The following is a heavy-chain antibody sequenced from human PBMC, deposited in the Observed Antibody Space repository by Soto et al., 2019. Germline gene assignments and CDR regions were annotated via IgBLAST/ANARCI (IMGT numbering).Heavy chain of an antibody. Sequence: ASVKVFCKASGGTFSSYAISWVRQAPGQGLEWMGGIIPIFGTANYAQKFQGRVTITADESTSTAYMELSSLRSEDTAVYYCARDLRRLTTPGIAAAGTKEVYYYCGMDVWGQGTTVTVSS. V-gene: IGHV1-69*13. CDR3: ARDLRRLTTPGIAAAGTKEVYYYCGMDV. CDR1: GGTFSSYA. J-gene: IGHJ6*02. D-gene: IGHD6-13*01. CDR2: IIPIFGTA.